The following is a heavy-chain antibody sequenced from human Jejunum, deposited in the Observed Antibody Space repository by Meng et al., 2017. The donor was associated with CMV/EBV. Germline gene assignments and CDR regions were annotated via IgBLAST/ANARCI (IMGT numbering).Heavy chain of an antibody. CDR3: SRGPYYYESSGYYGGQSNWFDP. D-gene: IGHD3-22*01. CDR1: YF. V-gene: IGHV1-46*04. CDR2: INPSSGST. Sequence: YFMHWVRQAPGQGREWMGIINPSSGSTTYARKLQGRVTMTRDPSTSTFYMELSSLTSEDTAVYFCSRGPYYYESSGYYGGQSNWFDPWGQGTLVTVSS. J-gene: IGHJ5*02.